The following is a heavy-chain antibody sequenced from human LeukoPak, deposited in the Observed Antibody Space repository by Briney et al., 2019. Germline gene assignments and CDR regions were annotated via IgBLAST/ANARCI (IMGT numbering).Heavy chain of an antibody. CDR1: GYSISSGYY. D-gene: IGHD3-22*01. CDR3: AATMIAEYYFDY. J-gene: IGHJ4*02. V-gene: IGHV4-38-2*01. Sequence: SETLSLTCAVSGYSISSGYYWGWIRQPPGKGLEWIGSIYHSGNYHYNPSLRSRATISVDTSKKQFSLKLSSVTAADTAVYYCAATMIAEYYFDYWGQGTLVTVSS. CDR2: IYHSGNY.